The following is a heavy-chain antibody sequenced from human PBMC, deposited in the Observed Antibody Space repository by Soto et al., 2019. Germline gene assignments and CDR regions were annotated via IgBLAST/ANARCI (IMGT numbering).Heavy chain of an antibody. CDR2: INHSGST. Sequence: QVQLQQWGAGLLKPSETLSLTCAVYGGSFSGYYWSWIRQPPGKGLEWIGEINHSGSTNYNPSLKSRVTISVDTSKNQFSLKLSSVTAADTAVYYCARRQDWNHIDYWGQGTLVTVSS. J-gene: IGHJ4*02. CDR3: ARRQDWNHIDY. CDR1: GGSFSGYY. V-gene: IGHV4-34*01. D-gene: IGHD1-1*01.